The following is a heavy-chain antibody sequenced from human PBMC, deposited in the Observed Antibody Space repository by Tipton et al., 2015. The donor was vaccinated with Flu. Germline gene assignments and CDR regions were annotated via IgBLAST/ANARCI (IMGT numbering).Heavy chain of an antibody. J-gene: IGHJ4*02. V-gene: IGHV4-39*07. CDR3: ARGETTDYDNVWGSYRSYYFDY. Sequence: TLSLTCTVSGGSISSSRYYWGWIRQPPGKGLEWIGSIYYRGSTYYNPSLKSRVTISLDTSKNQFSLKLSSVTAADPAVYYCARGETTDYDNVWGSYRSYYFDYWGQGTLVTVSS. D-gene: IGHD3-16*02. CDR2: IYYRGST. CDR1: GGSISSSRYY.